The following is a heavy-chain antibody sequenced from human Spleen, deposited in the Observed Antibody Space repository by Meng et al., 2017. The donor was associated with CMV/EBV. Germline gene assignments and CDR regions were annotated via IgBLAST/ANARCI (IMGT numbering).Heavy chain of an antibody. Sequence: GGSLRLSCAASGFTFDDYAMHWVRQAPGKGLEWASGISWNSGSIGYADSVKGRFTISRDNAKNSLYLQMNSLRAEDTALYYCAKDTGGLRGYGMDVWGQGTTVTVSS. V-gene: IGHV3-9*01. CDR2: ISWNSGSI. D-gene: IGHD3-16*01. CDR3: AKDTGGLRGYGMDV. CDR1: GFTFDDYA. J-gene: IGHJ6*02.